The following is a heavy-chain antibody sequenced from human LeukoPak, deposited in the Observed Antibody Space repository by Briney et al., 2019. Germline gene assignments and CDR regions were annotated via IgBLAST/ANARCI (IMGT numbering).Heavy chain of an antibody. V-gene: IGHV4-39*01. D-gene: IGHD4-23*01. CDR2: IYYSGTT. CDR1: GGSINRSTFY. J-gene: IGHJ1*01. Sequence: SGTLSLTCTVSGGSINRSTFYWGWIRQPPGKGLEWIGGIYYSGTTHYNPSLKSRVTISVDTSKNQFSLKLNSVTAADTAVYYCARHADYGGNSWSEYFQHWGQGTLVTVSS. CDR3: ARHADYGGNSWSEYFQH.